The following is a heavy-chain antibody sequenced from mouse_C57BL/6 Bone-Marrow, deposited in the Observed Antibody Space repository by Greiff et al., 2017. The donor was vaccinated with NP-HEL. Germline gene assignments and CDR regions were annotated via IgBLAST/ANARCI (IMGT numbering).Heavy chain of an antibody. CDR3: AKDDYAPYYAMDY. J-gene: IGHJ4*01. V-gene: IGHV2-5*01. CDR2: IWRGGST. CDR1: GFSLTSYG. Sequence: QVQLKESGPGLVQPSQSLSIPCTVSGFSLTSYGVHWVRQSPGKGLEWLGVIWRGGSTDYNAAFMSRLSITKDNSKSQVFFKMNSLQADDTAIYYCAKDDYAPYYAMDYWGQGTSVTVSS. D-gene: IGHD2-4*01.